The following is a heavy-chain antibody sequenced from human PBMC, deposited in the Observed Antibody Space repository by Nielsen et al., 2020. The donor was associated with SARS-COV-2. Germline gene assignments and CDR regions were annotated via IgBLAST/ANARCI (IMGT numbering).Heavy chain of an antibody. V-gene: IGHV3-30*18. Sequence: GESLKISCVASEISFRSYGMHWVRQAPGKGLEWVAVISYDGSNKYYADSVKGRFTISRDNSKNTLYLQMNSLRAEDTAVYYCAKDSGTYYYDSSGYWDYWGQGTLVTVSS. CDR2: ISYDGSNK. CDR3: AKDSGTYYYDSSGYWDY. CDR1: EISFRSYG. D-gene: IGHD3-22*01. J-gene: IGHJ4*02.